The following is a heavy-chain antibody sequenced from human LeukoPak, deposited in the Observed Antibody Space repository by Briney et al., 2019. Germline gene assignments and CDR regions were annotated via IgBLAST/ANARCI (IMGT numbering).Heavy chain of an antibody. CDR2: INPNSGGT. Sequence: GASVKVSCKASGYTFTGYYMHWVRQAPGQGLEWMGWINPNSGGTNYAQKFQGRVTMTRDTSISTAYMELSRLRSDDTAVYYCAGERLAVAGTENWFDPWGQGTLVTVSS. CDR3: AGERLAVAGTENWFDP. D-gene: IGHD6-19*01. V-gene: IGHV1-2*02. CDR1: GYTFTGYY. J-gene: IGHJ5*02.